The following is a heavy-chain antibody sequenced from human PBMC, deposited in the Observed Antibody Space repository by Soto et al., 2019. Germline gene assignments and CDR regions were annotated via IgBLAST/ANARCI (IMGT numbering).Heavy chain of an antibody. D-gene: IGHD1-26*01. CDR3: ARDPEWELLYFDY. V-gene: IGHV3-30-3*01. Sequence: HPGGSLRLSCAASGFTFSSYAMHWVRQAPGKGLEWVAVISYDGSNKYYADSVKGRFTISRDNSKNTLYLQMNSLRAEDTAVYYCARDPEWELLYFDYWGQGTLVTVSS. CDR2: ISYDGSNK. CDR1: GFTFSSYA. J-gene: IGHJ4*02.